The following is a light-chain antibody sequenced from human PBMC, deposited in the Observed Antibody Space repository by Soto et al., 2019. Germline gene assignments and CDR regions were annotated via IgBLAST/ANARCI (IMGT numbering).Light chain of an antibody. CDR3: QQYNSYPRT. V-gene: IGKV1-5*03. J-gene: IGKJ1*01. Sequence: DIQMTQSPSTLSASVGDRVTITCRASQSISSWLAWYQQKPGKAPKLLIYKASSLESGVPSRFSGSGSGTEFTLTISSLHPDGFARYDFQQYNSYPRTFGEGTKVEIK. CDR1: QSISSW. CDR2: KAS.